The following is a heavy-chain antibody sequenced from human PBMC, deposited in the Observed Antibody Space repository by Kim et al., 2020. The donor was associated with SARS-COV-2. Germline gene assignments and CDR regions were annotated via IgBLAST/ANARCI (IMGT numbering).Heavy chain of an antibody. CDR1: GGTFSSYA. J-gene: IGHJ2*01. CDR3: ARDVVVIGDRSYWYFDL. Sequence: SVKVSCKASGGTFSSYAISWVRQAPGQGLEWMGRIIPILGIANYAQKFQGRVTITADKSTSTAYMELSSLRSEDTAVYYCARDVVVIGDRSYWYFDLWGRGTLVTVSS. CDR2: IIPILGIA. V-gene: IGHV1-69*04. D-gene: IGHD3-22*01.